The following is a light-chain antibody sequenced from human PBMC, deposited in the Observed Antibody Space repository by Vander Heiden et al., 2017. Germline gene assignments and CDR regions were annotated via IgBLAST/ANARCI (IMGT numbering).Light chain of an antibody. CDR3: AAGDDSLNGWV. Sequence: QSVLTQPPSASGTPGQRVTISCSGSSPNIGSNTVNWYQQPPGTAPKLLIYSNNQRPSGVPDRFSGSKSGTSASLAISGLQSEDEADYYCAAGDDSLNGWVFGGGTKLTVL. CDR1: SPNIGSNT. V-gene: IGLV1-44*01. CDR2: SNN. J-gene: IGLJ3*02.